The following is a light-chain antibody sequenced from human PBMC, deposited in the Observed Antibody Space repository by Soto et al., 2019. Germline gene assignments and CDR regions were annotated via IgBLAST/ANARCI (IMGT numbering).Light chain of an antibody. CDR1: NIGGKN. Sequence: SYVLTQPPSVSVAPGQTARITCGGNNIGGKNVHWYQQKPGQAPVRVVFDDSDRPSGISERFSGSNSGNTATLTISRVEAGDEADYFCHVWDSRSEHFVFGAGTKLTVL. J-gene: IGLJ1*01. CDR2: DDS. CDR3: HVWDSRSEHFV. V-gene: IGLV3-21*02.